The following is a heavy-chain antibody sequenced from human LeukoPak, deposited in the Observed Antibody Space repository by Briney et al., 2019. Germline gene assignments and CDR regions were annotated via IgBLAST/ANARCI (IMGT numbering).Heavy chain of an antibody. Sequence: GGSLRLSCAASGFALSSYTMSWVRQAPGKGLEWVSSLRGPEGSPFYADSVKGRFTISRDNAKNTLYLQMNSLSAEDTAVYYCARVLVPTGNYWGQGTLVTVSS. CDR1: GFALSSYT. J-gene: IGHJ4*02. CDR2: LRGPEGSP. CDR3: ARVLVPTGNY. D-gene: IGHD2-8*02. V-gene: IGHV3-23*01.